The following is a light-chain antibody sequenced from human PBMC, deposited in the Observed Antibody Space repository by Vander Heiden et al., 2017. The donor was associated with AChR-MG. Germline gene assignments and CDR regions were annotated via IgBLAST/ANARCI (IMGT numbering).Light chain of an antibody. V-gene: IGKV3-20*01. CDR1: QSVSSSY. J-gene: IGKJ1*01. CDR3: LQDGSSPVT. CDR2: GAS. Sequence: EIVLTQSPGTLSLSPGERATLSCRASQSVSSSYLVWYQQKPGQAPRLLIYGASSRATGIPDRFSGSGSGTDFTLTISRLEPEDFAVYYCLQDGSSPVTFGQGTKVEIK.